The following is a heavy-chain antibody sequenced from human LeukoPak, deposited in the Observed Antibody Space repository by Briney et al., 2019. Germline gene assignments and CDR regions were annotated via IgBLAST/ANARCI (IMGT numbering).Heavy chain of an antibody. CDR2: INNSGST. CDR1: GGSFSGYY. V-gene: IGHV4-34*01. CDR3: VRDIAAAGGFDY. D-gene: IGHD6-13*01. J-gene: IGHJ4*02. Sequence: PSETLSLTCGVYGGSFSGYYWSWIRQPPGKGLEWIGEINNSGSTNYNPSLKRRVTISVDTSKNQFSLKLSSVTAADTTVYYCVRDIAAAGGFDYWGKGTLVTVSS.